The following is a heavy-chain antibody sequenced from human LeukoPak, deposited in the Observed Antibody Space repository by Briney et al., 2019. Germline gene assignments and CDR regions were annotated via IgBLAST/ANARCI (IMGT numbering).Heavy chain of an antibody. J-gene: IGHJ4*02. D-gene: IGHD1-1*01. CDR2: IYHSGST. V-gene: IGHV4-34*01. CDR3: ARRSGRLYFGY. CDR1: GGSFSGYY. Sequence: PSETLSLTCAVYGGSFSGYYWSWIRQPPGKGLEWIGEIYHSGSTNYNPSLKSRVTISVDKSKNQFSLKLSSVTAADTAVYYCARRSGRLYFGYWGQGTLVTVSS.